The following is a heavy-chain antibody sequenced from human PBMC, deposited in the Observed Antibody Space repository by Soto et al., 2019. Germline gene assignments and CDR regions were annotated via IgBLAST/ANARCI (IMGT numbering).Heavy chain of an antibody. CDR2: IYYSGST. CDR1: GGSISSGDYY. V-gene: IGHV4-30-4*01. D-gene: IGHD5-18*01. J-gene: IGHJ6*02. Sequence: QVQLQESGPGLVKPSQTLSLTCTVSGGSISSGDYYWSWIRQPPGKGLEWIGYIYYSGSTYYNPSLXRXVXIXXDTSKNQFSLKLSSVTAADTAVYYCASASPVVTDVWGQGTTVTVSS. CDR3: ASASPVVTDV.